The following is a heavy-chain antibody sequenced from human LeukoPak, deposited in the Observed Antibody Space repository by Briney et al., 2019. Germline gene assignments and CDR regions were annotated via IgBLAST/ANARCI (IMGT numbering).Heavy chain of an antibody. CDR3: ARAPPTVTSSPFDY. Sequence: SQTLSLTCTVSGGSISSGGYYWSWIRQHPGEGLEWIGYIYYSGSTFYNPSLKSRVTISVDTSKNQFSLKLSSVTAADTAVYYCARAPPTVTSSPFDYWGQGTLVTVSS. V-gene: IGHV4-31*03. D-gene: IGHD4-17*01. J-gene: IGHJ4*02. CDR2: IYYSGST. CDR1: GGSISSGGYY.